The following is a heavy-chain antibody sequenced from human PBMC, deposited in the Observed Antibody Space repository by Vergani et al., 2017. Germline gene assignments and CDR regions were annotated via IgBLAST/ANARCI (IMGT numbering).Heavy chain of an antibody. Sequence: QVQLVQSGAEVKKPGASVKVSCKASGYIFTSYGISWVRQAPGQGLEWRGGISAYNGNTNYAQKLQGRVTMTTDTSTSTAYLELRSLRSDDTAVYYCARAWDTEDSSSWFDYWGQGTLVTVSS. CDR1: GYIFTSYG. CDR2: ISAYNGNT. V-gene: IGHV1-18*01. J-gene: IGHJ4*02. CDR3: ARAWDTEDSSSWFDY. D-gene: IGHD6-13*01.